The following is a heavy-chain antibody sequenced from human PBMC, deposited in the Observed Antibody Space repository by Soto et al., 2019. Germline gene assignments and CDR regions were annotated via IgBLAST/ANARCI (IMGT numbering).Heavy chain of an antibody. V-gene: IGHV3-23*01. CDR1: GFNFISYA. J-gene: IGHJ4*02. CDR2: ISGSAGNT. CDR3: AKRDSTGSYYFDY. Sequence: GRSLRLSCAASGFNFISYAMTWVRQAPGKGLEWVSGISGSAGNTYYADSVRGRFTISRDNSKNTLYLQMNSLRAEDTAVYYCAKRDSTGSYYFDYWGRGILVTVSS. D-gene: IGHD3-22*01.